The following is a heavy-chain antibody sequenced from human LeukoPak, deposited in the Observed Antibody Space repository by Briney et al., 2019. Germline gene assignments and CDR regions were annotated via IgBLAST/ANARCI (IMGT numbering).Heavy chain of an antibody. J-gene: IGHJ4*02. D-gene: IGHD6-13*01. V-gene: IGHV3-23*01. CDR1: GFTFSSYA. CDR2: ISGSGGST. CDR3: AHISSSWPDY. Sequence: GGSLRLSCAASGFTFSSYAMSWVRQAPGKGLEWVSAISGSGGSTYYADSVKGRFTISRDNSKNTLYLRMNSLRAEDTAVYYCAHISSSWPDYWGQGTLVTVSS.